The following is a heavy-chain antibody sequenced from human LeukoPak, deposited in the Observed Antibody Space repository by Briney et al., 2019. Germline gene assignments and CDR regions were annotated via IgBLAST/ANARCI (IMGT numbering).Heavy chain of an antibody. D-gene: IGHD2-15*01. CDR3: AVGYCSGGSCSHAFDI. V-gene: IGHV4-59*01. Sequence: SETLSLTCTVSGGSISSYYWSWIRQPPGKGLEWIGYIYYSGSTNYNPSLKSRVTISVDTFKNQFSLKLSSVTAADTAVYYCAVGYCSGGSCSHAFDIWGQGTMVTVSS. CDR1: GGSISSYY. J-gene: IGHJ3*02. CDR2: IYYSGST.